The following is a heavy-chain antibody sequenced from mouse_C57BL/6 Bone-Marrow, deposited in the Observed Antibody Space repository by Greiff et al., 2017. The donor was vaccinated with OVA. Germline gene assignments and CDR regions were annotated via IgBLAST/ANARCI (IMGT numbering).Heavy chain of an antibody. Sequence: VQLQQSGAELVRPGASVKLSCTASGFNFKDDYMHWVKQRPEQGLEWIGWIDPENGDTEYASKFQGKATITADTSSNTAYLQLSSLTSEDTAVYYCSAPGGFAYWGQGTLVTVSA. CDR3: SAPGGFAY. D-gene: IGHD6-1*01. J-gene: IGHJ3*01. CDR1: GFNFKDDY. V-gene: IGHV14-4*01. CDR2: IDPENGDT.